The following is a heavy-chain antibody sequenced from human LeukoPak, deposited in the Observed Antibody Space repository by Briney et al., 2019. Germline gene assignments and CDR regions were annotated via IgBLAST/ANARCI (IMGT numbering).Heavy chain of an antibody. CDR2: ISYDGSNK. Sequence: PGRSLRLSCAASGFTFSSYAMHWVRQAPGEGLEWVAVISYDGSNKYYADSVKGRFTISRDNSKNTLYLQMNSLRAEDTAVYYCSPSLYGSGSLDYWGQGTLVTVSS. CDR1: GFTFSSYA. CDR3: SPSLYGSGSLDY. D-gene: IGHD3-10*01. V-gene: IGHV3-30*04. J-gene: IGHJ4*02.